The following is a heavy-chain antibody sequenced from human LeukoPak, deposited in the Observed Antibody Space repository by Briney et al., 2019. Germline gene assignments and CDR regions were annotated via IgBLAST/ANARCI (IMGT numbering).Heavy chain of an antibody. D-gene: IGHD6-6*01. CDR3: ARDPQAAYSSSSVPYYYYMDV. J-gene: IGHJ6*03. CDR1: GYTFTGYY. V-gene: IGHV1-2*02. CDR2: INPNSGGT. Sequence: GASVKVSCKASGYTFTGYYMHWVRQAPGQGLEWMGWINPNSGGTNYAQKFQGRVTMTRDTSISTAYMELSRLRSDDTAVYYCARDPQAAYSSSSVPYYYYMDVWGKGTTVTVSS.